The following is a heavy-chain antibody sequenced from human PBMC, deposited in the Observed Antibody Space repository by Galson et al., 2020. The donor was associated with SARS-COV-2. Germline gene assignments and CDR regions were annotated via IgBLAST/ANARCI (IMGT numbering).Heavy chain of an antibody. J-gene: IGHJ4*02. Sequence: SETLSLTCTVSGGSVSSSPYYWGWIRQAPGKGLEWVGYIYFSGDTYYNPSLQSRVTISVDTSKNQFSLKLTSLTAADTAVYYCARHEDGGFHIDYWGQGTLVTVSS. D-gene: IGHD3-16*01. V-gene: IGHV4-39*01. CDR1: GGSVSSSPYY. CDR2: IYFSGDT. CDR3: ARHEDGGFHIDY.